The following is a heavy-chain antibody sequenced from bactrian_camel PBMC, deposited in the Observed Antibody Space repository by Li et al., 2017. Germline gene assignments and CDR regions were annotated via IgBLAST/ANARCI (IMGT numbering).Heavy chain of an antibody. V-gene: IGHV3S7*01. D-gene: IGHD6*01. CDR2: IYSDGTYT. Sequence: HVQLVEYGGGLVQPGGSLRLSCVASGFISSKFLMTWVRQAPGKGLEWVSGIYSDGTYTHYSDFAKGRFTVSKDNAKNTLYLQMNSLKPEDTAIYYCAAEPRQHESCVGSVVAIWAFGTTGQGTQVTVS. J-gene: IGHJ6*01. CDR3: AAEPRQHESCVGSVVAIWAFGT. CDR1: GFISSKFL.